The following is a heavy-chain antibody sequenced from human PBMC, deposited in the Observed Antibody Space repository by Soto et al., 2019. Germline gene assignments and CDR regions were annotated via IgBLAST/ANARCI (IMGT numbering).Heavy chain of an antibody. J-gene: IGHJ4*02. CDR3: ARVGYSSSWSLFY. CDR1: GFTVSSIY. CDR2: IYSGGST. V-gene: IGHV3-66*01. D-gene: IGHD6-13*01. Sequence: GGSLRLSCAASGFTVSSIYMSWVRQAPGKGLEWVSVIYSGGSTYYADSVKGRFTISRDNSKNTLYLQMNSLRAEDTAVYYCARVGYSSSWSLFYWGQGTLVTVSS.